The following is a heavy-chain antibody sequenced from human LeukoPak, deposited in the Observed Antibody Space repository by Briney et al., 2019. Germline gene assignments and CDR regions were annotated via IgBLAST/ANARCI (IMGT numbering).Heavy chain of an antibody. V-gene: IGHV1-46*01. Sequence: ASVKVSCTASGYTFTSYYMHWVRQAPGQGLEWMGIINPSGGSTSYAQKFQGRVTMTRDTSTSTVYMELSSLRSEDTAVYYCARDRFAYCGGDCYPFDYWGQGTLVTVSS. J-gene: IGHJ4*02. CDR2: INPSGGST. CDR1: GYTFTSYY. D-gene: IGHD2-21*02. CDR3: ARDRFAYCGGDCYPFDY.